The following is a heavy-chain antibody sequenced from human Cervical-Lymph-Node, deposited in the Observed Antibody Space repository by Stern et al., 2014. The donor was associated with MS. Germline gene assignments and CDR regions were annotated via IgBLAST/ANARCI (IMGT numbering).Heavy chain of an antibody. Sequence: EVQLVESGGGLVKPGGSLRLSCAASGFTFSSYSMNWVRQAPGKGLKWVSSISSSSYYIYYADSVKGRFTISRDNAKNSLYLQMNSLRVEDTAVYYCARERMVRGVIGYFDYWGQGTLVTVSS. V-gene: IGHV3-21*01. D-gene: IGHD3-10*01. CDR1: GFTFSSYS. CDR2: ISSSSYYI. J-gene: IGHJ4*02. CDR3: ARERMVRGVIGYFDY.